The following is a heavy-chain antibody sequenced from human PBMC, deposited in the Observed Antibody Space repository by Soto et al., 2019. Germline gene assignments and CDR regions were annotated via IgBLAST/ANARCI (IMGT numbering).Heavy chain of an antibody. V-gene: IGHV1-69*02. CDR1: GGTFNFYS. Sequence: QVQLVQSGAEVKKPGSSVKVSCTASGGTFNFYSISSVRQAPGQGLEWVGRVIPMVGMSEYAQKFQGRVTITADKSTSTAYMNLRSLRSEDTAVYYCATNYGSGSAHFDYWGQGTLVTVSS. D-gene: IGHD3-10*01. CDR3: ATNYGSGSAHFDY. CDR2: VIPMVGMS. J-gene: IGHJ4*02.